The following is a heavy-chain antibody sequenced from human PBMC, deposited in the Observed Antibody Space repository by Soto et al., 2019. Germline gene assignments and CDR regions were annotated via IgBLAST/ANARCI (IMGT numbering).Heavy chain of an antibody. V-gene: IGHV1-58*01. J-gene: IGHJ5*02. CDR3: AAAKDYDILTGPYNWFDP. D-gene: IGHD3-9*01. CDR1: GFTFTSSA. Sequence: SVKVTCKASGFTFTSSAVQWVRQARGQRLEWIRWIVVGSGNTNYAQKFQERVTITRDMSTSTAYMELSSLRSEDTAVYYCAAAKDYDILTGPYNWFDPWGQGTLGTSPQ. CDR2: IVVGSGNT.